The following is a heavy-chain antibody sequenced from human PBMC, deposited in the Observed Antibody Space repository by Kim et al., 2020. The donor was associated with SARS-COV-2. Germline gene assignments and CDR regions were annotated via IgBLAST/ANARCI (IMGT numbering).Heavy chain of an antibody. CDR1: GFSFASYA. J-gene: IGHJ3*02. CDR3: AKSSLGYYNDDFDI. Sequence: GGSLRLSCVATGFSFASYAMSWVRQAPGKVLEWVSFIKGGGGATFYADSVTGRFTISRDNFKNILYLQMNSLRAEDTAMYYCAKSSLGYYNDDFDIWGQGTLVTFS. V-gene: IGHV3-23*01. CDR2: IKGGGGAT. D-gene: IGHD2-15*01.